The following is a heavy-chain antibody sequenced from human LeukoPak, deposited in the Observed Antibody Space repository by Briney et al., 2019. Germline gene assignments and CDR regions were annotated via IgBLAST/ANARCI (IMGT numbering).Heavy chain of an antibody. CDR1: GGSISSGGYS. V-gene: IGHV4-30-2*01. CDR3: ARDDSGSYPGYYYGMDV. Sequence: TLSLTCAVSGGSISSGGYSWSWIRQPPGKGLEWIGYIYHSGSTYYNPSLKSRVTISVDRSKNQFSLKLSSVTAADTAVYYCARDDSGSYPGYYYGMDVWGQGTTVTVSS. J-gene: IGHJ6*02. D-gene: IGHD1-26*01. CDR2: IYHSGST.